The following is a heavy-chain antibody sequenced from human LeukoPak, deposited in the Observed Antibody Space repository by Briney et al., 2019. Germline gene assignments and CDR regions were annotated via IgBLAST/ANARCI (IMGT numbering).Heavy chain of an antibody. CDR2: INHSGST. V-gene: IGHV4-34*01. CDR3: ARQMAYYYGAGSVHSAQRPLQH. Sequence: SETLSLTCAISGGSLRAFYWSWIRQPPGKGLEWIGNINHSGSTNYNPSLKSRVTISADTSKNQFSLKLTSVTAADTAVYYCARQMAYYYGAGSVHSAQRPLQHWGQGTLVTVSS. CDR1: GGSLRAFY. J-gene: IGHJ4*02. D-gene: IGHD3-10*01.